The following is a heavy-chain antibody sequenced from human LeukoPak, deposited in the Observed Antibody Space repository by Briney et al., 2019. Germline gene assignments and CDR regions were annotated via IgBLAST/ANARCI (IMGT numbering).Heavy chain of an antibody. V-gene: IGHV1-69*05. CDR1: GGTFSSYA. Sequence: ASVKVSCKASGGTFSSYAISWVRQAPGQGLEWMGGIIPIFGTANYAQKFQGRVTITTDESTSTAYMELSSLRSEDTAVYYCAIAPTNWDDAFDIWGQGTMVTVSS. D-gene: IGHD7-27*01. CDR2: IIPIFGTA. CDR3: AIAPTNWDDAFDI. J-gene: IGHJ3*02.